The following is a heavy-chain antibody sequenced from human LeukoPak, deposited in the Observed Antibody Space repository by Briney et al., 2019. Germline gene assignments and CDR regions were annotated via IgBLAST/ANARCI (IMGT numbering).Heavy chain of an antibody. CDR2: INPIFGTA. D-gene: IGHD6-25*01. CDR3: SIAAKNAFDI. J-gene: IGHJ3*02. Sequence: ASSVKVSCKASGGTFSSYAISWVRQAPGQGLEWMGGINPIFGTANYAQKFQGGVTITADESTSTAYMELSSLRSEDTAVYYCSIAAKNAFDIWGQGTMVTVSS. CDR1: GGTFSSYA. V-gene: IGHV1-69*13.